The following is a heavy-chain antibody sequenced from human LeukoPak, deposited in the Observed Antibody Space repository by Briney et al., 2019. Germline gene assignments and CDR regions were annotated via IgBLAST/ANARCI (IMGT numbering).Heavy chain of an antibody. D-gene: IGHD3-10*01. J-gene: IGHJ4*02. CDR1: GFTLSIYG. CDR3: EKDEVPGSPTYCDY. V-gene: IGHV3-23*01. CDR2: ISGSGGLT. Sequence: RGGSLRLSCAASGFTLSIYGMSWVRQAPGEGVGWVSSISGSGGLTYYADSVKGRFTISRDNYKKTLHLQMDSLRDDDTAVYYCEKDEVPGSPTYCDYWGQGTLVTVSS.